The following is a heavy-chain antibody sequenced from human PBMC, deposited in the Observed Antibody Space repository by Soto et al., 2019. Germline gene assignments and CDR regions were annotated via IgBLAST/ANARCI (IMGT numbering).Heavy chain of an antibody. CDR2: IYYSGST. V-gene: IGHV4-39*01. CDR1: GGSISSSSYY. J-gene: IGHJ6*03. CDR3: AKQDTDGYSYYMDV. Sequence: PSETLSLTCTVSGGSISSSSYYWGWIRQPPGKGLEWIGSIYYSGSTYYNPSLKSRVTISVDTSKNQFSLKLSSVTAADTAVYYCAKQDTDGYSYYMDVWGKGTTVTVSS.